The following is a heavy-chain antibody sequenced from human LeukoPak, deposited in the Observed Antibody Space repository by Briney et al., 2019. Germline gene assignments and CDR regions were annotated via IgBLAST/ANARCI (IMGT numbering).Heavy chain of an antibody. Sequence: GGSLRLSCAASGFTFSSYSMNWVRQAPGKGLEWVSSISSSSSYIYYADSVKGRFTISRDNAKNSLYLQMNSLRAEDTAVHYCTVWGYCSGGSCYSSYWGQGTLVTVSS. CDR2: ISSSSSYI. V-gene: IGHV3-21*01. D-gene: IGHD2-15*01. CDR3: TVWGYCSGGSCYSSY. CDR1: GFTFSSYS. J-gene: IGHJ4*02.